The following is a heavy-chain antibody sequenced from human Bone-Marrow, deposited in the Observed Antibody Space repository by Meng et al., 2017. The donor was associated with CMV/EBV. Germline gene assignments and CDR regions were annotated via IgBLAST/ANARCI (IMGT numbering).Heavy chain of an antibody. CDR3: ARGLEYSSSPENDY. D-gene: IGHD6-6*01. J-gene: IGHJ4*02. CDR2: FDPEDGET. CDR1: GYTLTELS. Sequence: ASVKVSCKVSGYTLTELSMHWVRQAPGKGLEWMGGFDPEDGETIYAQKFQGRVTMTENTSTDTAYMELSSLRSEDTAVYYCARGLEYSSSPENDYWGQGTLVTVSS. V-gene: IGHV1-24*01.